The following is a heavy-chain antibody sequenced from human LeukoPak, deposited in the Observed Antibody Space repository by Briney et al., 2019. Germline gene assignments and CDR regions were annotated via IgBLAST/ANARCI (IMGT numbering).Heavy chain of an antibody. D-gene: IGHD3-3*01. Sequence: GGSVRLSCAASGCTFSCYAMSWVRQAPGKGLEWVSAISGSGGSTYYADSVKGRFTISRDNAKNSLYLQMNSLRAEDTAVYYCARTIFGVVIKTAYDYWGQGTLVNVSS. CDR1: GCTFSCYA. J-gene: IGHJ4*02. CDR2: ISGSGGST. V-gene: IGHV3-23*01. CDR3: ARTIFGVVIKTAYDY.